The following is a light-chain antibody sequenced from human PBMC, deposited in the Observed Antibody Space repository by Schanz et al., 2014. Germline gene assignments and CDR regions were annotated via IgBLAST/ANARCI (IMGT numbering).Light chain of an antibody. CDR2: AAS. CDR1: QSVSTN. CDR3: QQANTSPLT. Sequence: EIVMTQSPATLSVSPGERATLSCRASQSVSTNLAWYQQRPGQAPRLLISAASDRATGIPDRFSGSGSGTEFTLTISSLQSEDSATYYCQQANTSPLTFGGGTKVEIK. V-gene: IGKV3D-15*01. J-gene: IGKJ4*01.